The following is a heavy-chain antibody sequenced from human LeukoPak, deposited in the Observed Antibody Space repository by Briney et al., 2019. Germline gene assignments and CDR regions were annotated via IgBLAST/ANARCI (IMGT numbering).Heavy chain of an antibody. CDR2: IIPIFGTT. CDR3: TTDQDIVSISAAPDG. J-gene: IGHJ6*02. CDR1: VGTFSKYV. D-gene: IGHD2-2*01. Sequence: GASVKVSYMPSVGTFSKYVIMGLRQVPGQGLEWMGLIIPIFGTTNYAQTFQGRVTITADESTSTAYMELSSLRTDDTAGYYCTTDQDIVSISAAPDGWGQPSTVTVSS. V-gene: IGHV1-69*13.